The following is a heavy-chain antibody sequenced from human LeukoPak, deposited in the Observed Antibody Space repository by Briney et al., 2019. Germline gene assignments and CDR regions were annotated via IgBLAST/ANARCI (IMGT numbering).Heavy chain of an antibody. CDR3: ARVAVGGHWFDP. D-gene: IGHD3-10*01. CDR2: INPSGGST. Sequence: GASVKVSCKASGYTFTSYYIHWVRQAPGQGLEWMGIINPSGGSTSYAQKFQGRVTMSRDMSTNTVYMDLSSLRSEDTAVDYCARVAVGGHWFDPWGQRTLVTVSS. CDR1: GYTFTSYY. J-gene: IGHJ5*02. V-gene: IGHV1-46*01.